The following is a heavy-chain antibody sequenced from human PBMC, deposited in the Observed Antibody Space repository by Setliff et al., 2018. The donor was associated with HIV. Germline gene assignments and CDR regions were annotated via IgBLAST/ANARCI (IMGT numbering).Heavy chain of an antibody. V-gene: IGHV3-23*01. CDR1: GFTFSSYA. J-gene: IGHJ4*02. CDR2: ISGSGDST. Sequence: GGSLRLSCATSGFTFSSYAMSWVRQAPGKGLEWVSAISGSGDSTYYADSVKGRFTISRDNSKNTLYLQMNSLRAEDTAVYYCANLGGESPSHWGQGTLVTVSS. CDR3: ANLGGESPSH. D-gene: IGHD3-16*01.